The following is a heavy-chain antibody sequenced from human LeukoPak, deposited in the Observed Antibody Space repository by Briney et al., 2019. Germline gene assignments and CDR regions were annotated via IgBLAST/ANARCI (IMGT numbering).Heavy chain of an antibody. J-gene: IGHJ4*02. Sequence: PSETLSLTCTISGGSIDTSDYYWGWIRQPPGKGLEWVGSIYFSGSTYYNPSLKSRVTISVDTSNNQFSLKLRSVTTADTAMYYCARAKRSSGWYYDYWGQGTLVTVSS. CDR2: IYFSGST. CDR3: ARAKRSSGWYYDY. V-gene: IGHV4-39*07. CDR1: GGSIDTSDYY. D-gene: IGHD6-19*01.